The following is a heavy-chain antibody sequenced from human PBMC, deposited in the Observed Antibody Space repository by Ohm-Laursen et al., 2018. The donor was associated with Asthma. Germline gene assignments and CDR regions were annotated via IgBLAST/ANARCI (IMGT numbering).Heavy chain of an antibody. J-gene: IGHJ4*02. V-gene: IGHV3-30*03. Sequence: SLRLSCTASGFTFRNYDMHWVRQAPGKGLERVAAISYDGSYQYYADSVKGRFTISRDNSKNTLYLQMNSLRPDDTAVYYCARDVMEWYLPAFDFWGQGTLVTVSS. CDR1: GFTFRNYD. CDR2: ISYDGSYQ. CDR3: ARDVMEWYLPAFDF. D-gene: IGHD3-3*01.